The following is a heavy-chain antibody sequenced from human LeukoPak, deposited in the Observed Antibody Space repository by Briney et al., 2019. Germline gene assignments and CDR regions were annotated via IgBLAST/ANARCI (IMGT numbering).Heavy chain of an antibody. CDR1: GFTFSNYA. CDR3: AKHPGYSSGWFYFDY. V-gene: IGHV3-23*01. D-gene: IGHD6-19*01. J-gene: IGHJ4*02. CDR2: ISDRGGST. Sequence: GGSLRLSCAASGFTFSNYAMSWVRQAPGKGLKWVSGISDRGGSTYYADSVKGRFTISRDNSKNTLYLQMNSLRAEDTAVYYCAKHPGYSSGWFYFDYWGQGTLVTVSS.